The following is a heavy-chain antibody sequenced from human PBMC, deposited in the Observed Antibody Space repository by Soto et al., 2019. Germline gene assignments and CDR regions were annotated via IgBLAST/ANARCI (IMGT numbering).Heavy chain of an antibody. CDR3: AREGAAAGNNRFDP. J-gene: IGHJ5*02. V-gene: IGHV1-69*01. CDR2: IIPIFGTA. CDR1: GGTFSSYA. Sequence: QVQLVQSGAEVKKPGSSVKVSCKASGGTFSSYAISWVRQAPVQGLEWMGGIIPIFGTANYAQKFQGRVTITADESTSTVYMELSSVRSEDTAVYYCAREGAAAGNNRFDPWGQGTLVTVSS. D-gene: IGHD6-13*01.